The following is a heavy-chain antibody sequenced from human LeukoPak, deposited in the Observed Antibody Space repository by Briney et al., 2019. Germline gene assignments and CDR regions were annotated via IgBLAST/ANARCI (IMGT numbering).Heavy chain of an antibody. CDR1: GFTFSSYS. J-gene: IGHJ4*02. CDR3: ARDSAGYSSGQRPFDY. CDR2: ISSSSSYI. D-gene: IGHD6-19*01. V-gene: IGHV3-21*01. Sequence: GGSLRLSCVASGFTFSSYSMNWVCQAPGKGLEWVSSISSSSSYIYYADSVKGRFTISRDNAKNSLYLQMNSLRAEDTAVYYCARDSAGYSSGQRPFDYWGQGTLVTGS.